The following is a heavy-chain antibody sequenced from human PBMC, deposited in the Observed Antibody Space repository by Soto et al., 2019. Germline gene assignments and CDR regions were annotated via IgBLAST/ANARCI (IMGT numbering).Heavy chain of an antibody. CDR1: GGSISSGGYY. CDR2: IYYSGST. D-gene: IGHD3-3*01. CDR3: ARDGYYDFWSGYSSSYGMDV. J-gene: IGHJ6*02. Sequence: SETLSLTCTVSGGSISSGGYYWSWIRQHPGKGLEWIGYIYYSGSTYYNPSLKSRVTISVDTSKNQFSLKLSSVTAADTAVYYCARDGYYDFWSGYSSSYGMDVWGQGTTGTV. V-gene: IGHV4-31*03.